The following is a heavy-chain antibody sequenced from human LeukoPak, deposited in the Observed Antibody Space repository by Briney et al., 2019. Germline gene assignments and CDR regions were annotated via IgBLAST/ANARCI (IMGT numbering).Heavy chain of an antibody. CDR1: GFTFSSYA. J-gene: IGHJ4*02. CDR2: ISGSGGST. CDR3: AKGEVLGGSYYFGS. V-gene: IGHV3-23*01. D-gene: IGHD1-26*01. Sequence: GGSLRLSCAASGFTFSSYAMSWVRQAPGKGLEWVSAISGSGGSTYYADSVKGRFTISRDNSKNTLSLQMNSLRAEDTAVYYCAKGEVLGGSYYFGSWGQGTLVTVSS.